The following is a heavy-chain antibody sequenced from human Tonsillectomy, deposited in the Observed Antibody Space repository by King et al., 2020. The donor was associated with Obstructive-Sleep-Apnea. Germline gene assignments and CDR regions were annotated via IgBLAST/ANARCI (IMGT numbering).Heavy chain of an antibody. CDR3: ARDVRVTAIDCFDY. Sequence: VQLVESGGGLVQPGGSLRLSCAASGFTFSSYSMNWVRQAPGKGLEWVSYISSSSSTIYYADSVKGRFTISRDNAKNSLYLQMNSLRAEDTAVYYCARDVRVTAIDCFDYWGQGTLVTVSS. J-gene: IGHJ4*02. CDR2: ISSSSSTI. V-gene: IGHV3-48*04. CDR1: GFTFSSYS. D-gene: IGHD2-21*02.